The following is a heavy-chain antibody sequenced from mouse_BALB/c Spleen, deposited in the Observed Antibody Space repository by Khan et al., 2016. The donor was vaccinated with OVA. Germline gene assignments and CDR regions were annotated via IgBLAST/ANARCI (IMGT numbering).Heavy chain of an antibody. V-gene: IGHV2-6-2*01. CDR2: IWSDGRT. J-gene: IGHJ4*01. Sequence: QVQLQQSGPDLVAPSQSLSITCTVSGFSLTSYAIHWVRQPPGKGLEWLVVIWSDGRTTYNSALKSRLSISKDNSKSQVFLKINSLQTDDTAMYYCARHQFPLSMDSWGQGTSVTGSS. CDR3: ARHQFPLSMDS. CDR1: GFSLTSYA.